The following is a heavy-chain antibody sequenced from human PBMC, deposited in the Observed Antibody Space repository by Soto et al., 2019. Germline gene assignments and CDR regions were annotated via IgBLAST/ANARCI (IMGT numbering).Heavy chain of an antibody. J-gene: IGHJ4*02. D-gene: IGHD3-22*01. V-gene: IGHV3-64D*06. Sequence: HPGGSLRLSCSASGFTFSIYAMHWVRQAPGKGLEYVSSISTNGGSTDYADSVKGRFTISRDNSKNTVYLQMSSLRVEDTAVYYCVKGEYYYDSSGYYPFDYWGQGT. CDR3: VKGEYYYDSSGYYPFDY. CDR1: GFTFSIYA. CDR2: ISTNGGST.